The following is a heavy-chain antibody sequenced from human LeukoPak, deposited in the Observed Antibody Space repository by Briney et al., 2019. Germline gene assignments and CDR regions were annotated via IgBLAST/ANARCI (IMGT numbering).Heavy chain of an antibody. V-gene: IGHV3-21*01. CDR1: GFTFSSYW. CDR2: ISSSGSYI. CDR3: ARGESGYEP. Sequence: GGSLRLSCAASGFTFSSYWMSWVRQAPGKGLEWVSSISSSGSYIYYADSVKGRFTISRDNAKNSLYLQMNTLRAEDTAVYYCARGESGYEPWGQGTLVTVSS. J-gene: IGHJ5*02. D-gene: IGHD2/OR15-2a*01.